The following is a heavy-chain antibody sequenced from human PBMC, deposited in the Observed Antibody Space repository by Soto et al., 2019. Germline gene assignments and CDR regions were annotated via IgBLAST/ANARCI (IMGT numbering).Heavy chain of an antibody. V-gene: IGHV6-1*01. CDR3: ARGEGSGWYRFWFAP. CDR2: TYYRSKWYN. Sequence: SPTLSLTCAISGDSVSSNSAAWNWIRQSPSRGPEWLGRTYYRSKWYNDYAVSVKSRITINPDTSKNQFSLQLNSVTPEDTAVYYCARGEGSGWYRFWFAPWGQGTLVTVSS. J-gene: IGHJ5*02. CDR1: GDSVSSNSAA. D-gene: IGHD6-19*01.